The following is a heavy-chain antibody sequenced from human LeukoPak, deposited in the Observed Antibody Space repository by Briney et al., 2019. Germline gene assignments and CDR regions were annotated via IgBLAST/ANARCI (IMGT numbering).Heavy chain of an antibody. CDR3: ARQIGLRYFDWSRRYFDY. V-gene: IGHV5-51*01. Sequence: PGESLQISCKGSGYTFITYWIGWVRQMPGKGLEGMGIIYPGDSDTRYSPSFQGQVTISADKSISTAYLQWSSLKASDTAMYYCARQIGLRYFDWSRRYFDYWGQGTLVTVSS. D-gene: IGHD3-9*01. CDR1: GYTFITYW. CDR2: IYPGDSDT. J-gene: IGHJ4*02.